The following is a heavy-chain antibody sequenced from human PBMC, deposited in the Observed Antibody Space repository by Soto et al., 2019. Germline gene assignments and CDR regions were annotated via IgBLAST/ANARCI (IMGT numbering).Heavy chain of an antibody. J-gene: IGHJ4*02. V-gene: IGHV4-34*01. D-gene: IGHD3-22*01. CDR3: AGTYYYDSSGFWPL. Sequence: PSETLSLTCAVYGGSFSGYYWSWIRQPPGKGLEWIGEINHSGSTNYNPSLKSRVTISVGTSKNQFSLKLSSVTAADTAVYYCAGTYYYDSSGFWPLWGQGTLVTVSS. CDR2: INHSGST. CDR1: GGSFSGYY.